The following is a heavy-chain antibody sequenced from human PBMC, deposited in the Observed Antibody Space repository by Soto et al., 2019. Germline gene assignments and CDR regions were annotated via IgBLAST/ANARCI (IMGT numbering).Heavy chain of an antibody. CDR1: GFTFSNYG. V-gene: IGHV3-33*01. J-gene: IGHJ6*01. CDR3: ARDDEYSGNGMDV. D-gene: IGHD2-15*01. Sequence: QVQLVESGGGVVQPGRSLRLSCAASGFTFSNYGMHWVRQAPGKWLEWVAVILNDGSNRYHADSVKDRFTISRDNSKNMLYLQMNSLRAEDTAVYYCARDDEYSGNGMDVWGQGTTVTGSP. CDR2: ILNDGSNR.